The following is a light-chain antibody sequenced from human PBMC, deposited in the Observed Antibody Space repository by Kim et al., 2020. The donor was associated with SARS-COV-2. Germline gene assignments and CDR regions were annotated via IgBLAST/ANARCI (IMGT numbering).Light chain of an antibody. CDR3: QQYGSSPPIT. Sequence: PGEGATLSCRAGQSVSRSYLAWYQQKPGQAPRLLIYGASSRATGIPDRFSGSGSGTDFTLTISRLEPEDFALYYCQQYGSSPPITFGQGTRLEIK. V-gene: IGKV3-20*01. J-gene: IGKJ5*01. CDR1: QSVSRSY. CDR2: GAS.